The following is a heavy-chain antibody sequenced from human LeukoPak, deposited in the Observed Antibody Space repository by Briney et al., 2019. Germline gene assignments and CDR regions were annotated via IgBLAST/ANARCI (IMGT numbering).Heavy chain of an antibody. CDR3: TTEYSGYDYFGYYYNYMDV. CDR1: GFTFSNAW. Sequence: GGSLRLSCAASGFTFSNAWMSWVRQAPGKGLEWVGRIKSKTDGGTTDYTAPVKGRFTISRDDSKNTLYLQMNSLKTEDTAVYYCTTEYSGYDYFGYYYNYMDVWGKGTTVTVSS. CDR2: IKSKTDGGTT. D-gene: IGHD5-12*01. J-gene: IGHJ6*03. V-gene: IGHV3-15*01.